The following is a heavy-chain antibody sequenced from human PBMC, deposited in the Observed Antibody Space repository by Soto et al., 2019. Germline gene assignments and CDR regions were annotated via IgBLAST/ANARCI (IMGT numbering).Heavy chain of an antibody. D-gene: IGHD5-18*01. Sequence: ASVKVSCKASGYTFTGYYMHWVRQAPGQGLEWMGWINPNSGGTNYAQKFQGRVTMTRDTSISTAYMELSRLRSDDTAAYYCARGSTAFKRYYYGMDVWGQGTTVTVSS. CDR2: INPNSGGT. CDR3: ARGSTAFKRYYYGMDV. CDR1: GYTFTGYY. J-gene: IGHJ6*02. V-gene: IGHV1-2*02.